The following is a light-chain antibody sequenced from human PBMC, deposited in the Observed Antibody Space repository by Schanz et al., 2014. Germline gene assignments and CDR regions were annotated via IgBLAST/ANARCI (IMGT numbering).Light chain of an antibody. CDR2: DVS. CDR1: SSDVGGYKY. Sequence: QSALTQPASVSGSPGQSITISCTGTSSDVGGYKYVSWYQQHPGKAPKLMIYDVSDRPSGVSNRFSGSKSGNTASLTISGLQAEDEADYYCQSYDSSLSASVFGGGTKVTVL. V-gene: IGLV2-14*03. J-gene: IGLJ3*02. CDR3: QSYDSSLSASV.